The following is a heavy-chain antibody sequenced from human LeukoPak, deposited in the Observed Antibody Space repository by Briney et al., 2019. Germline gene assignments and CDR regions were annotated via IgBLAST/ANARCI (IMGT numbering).Heavy chain of an antibody. CDR3: ARHLNYYLDY. D-gene: IGHD3-10*01. CDR1: GGTFSSYA. V-gene: IGHV1-69*05. J-gene: IGHJ4*02. Sequence: ASVKVSCKASGGTFSSYAISWVRQAPGQGLEWMGGIIPIFGTANYAQKFQGRVTITTDESTSTAYMELSSLRAEDTAVYYCARHLNYYLDYWGQGTLVTVSS. CDR2: IIPIFGTA.